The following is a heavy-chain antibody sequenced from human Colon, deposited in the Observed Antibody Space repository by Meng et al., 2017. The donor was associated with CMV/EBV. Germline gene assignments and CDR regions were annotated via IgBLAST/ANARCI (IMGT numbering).Heavy chain of an antibody. V-gene: IGHV3-7*03. Sequence: GGSLRLSCAASGFSFSDYWVTWVRQRPGKGLELVANMSPAENEYSYGDSVEGRFTMSRDNAKDPLYLDMTGLRADDTAVYFCATDFGWYRRIYWGQGTLVTVSS. CDR1: GFSFSDYW. CDR2: MSPAENEY. D-gene: IGHD6-19*01. CDR3: ATDFGWYRRIY. J-gene: IGHJ4*01.